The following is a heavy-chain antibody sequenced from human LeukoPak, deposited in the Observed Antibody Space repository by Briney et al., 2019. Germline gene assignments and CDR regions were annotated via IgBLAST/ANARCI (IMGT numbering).Heavy chain of an antibody. CDR2: ISDSGRT. D-gene: IGHD3-10*01. J-gene: IGHJ2*01. Sequence: SETLSLTCTVSGGSISSGSSDYYWGWIRQPPGKGLDWIGSISDSGRTYYNPSLKSRVTVSVDTSKDQFSLNLSSVTAADTAVYYCARQFGSGLWYFDLWGRGTLVTVSS. V-gene: IGHV4-39*01. CDR3: ARQFGSGLWYFDL. CDR1: GGSISSGSSDYY.